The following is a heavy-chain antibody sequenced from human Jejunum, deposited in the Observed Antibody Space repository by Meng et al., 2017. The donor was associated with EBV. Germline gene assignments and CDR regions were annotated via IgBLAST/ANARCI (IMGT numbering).Heavy chain of an antibody. CDR2: ITDSGGST. V-gene: IGHV3-23*04. Sequence: LVESVGGCVVPGGSLRLSCAASGFTFNSHTMSWVRQAPGKGLEWVSAITDSGGSTYYTDSVKGRFTISRDNSKNTLYLQMNSLRAEDTAVYYCAKLTRAWGQGTLVTVSS. CDR1: GFTFNSHT. CDR3: AKLTRA. J-gene: IGHJ5*02.